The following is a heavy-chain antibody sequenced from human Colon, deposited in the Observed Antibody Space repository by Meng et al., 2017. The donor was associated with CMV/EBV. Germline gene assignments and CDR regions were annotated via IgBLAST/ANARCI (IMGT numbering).Heavy chain of an antibody. Sequence: SETLSLTCTVSGGSISSGDYYWSWIRQPPGKGLEWIGCIYYSGNTYYNPSLKSRITISVDTSKNQFSLKLSSVTAADTAVYYCARVRDLFRYFDYWGQGTLVTVS. J-gene: IGHJ4*02. CDR1: GGSISSGDYY. CDR3: ARVRDLFRYFDY. CDR2: IYYSGNT. V-gene: IGHV4-30-4*08.